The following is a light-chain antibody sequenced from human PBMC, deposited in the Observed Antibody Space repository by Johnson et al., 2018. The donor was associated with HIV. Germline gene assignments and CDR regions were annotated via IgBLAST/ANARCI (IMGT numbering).Light chain of an antibody. V-gene: IGLV1-51*01. CDR1: SSNIGNNY. CDR3: GTWDTSLSPGGV. CDR2: DNN. J-gene: IGLJ1*01. Sequence: QSVLTQSPSVSAAPGQKVTISCSGSSSNIGNNYVSWYQQIPGTAPKLLIYDNNKRPSGIPDRFSGSKSGTSATLGITGLQTGDEADYYCGTWDTSLSPGGVFGTGTKVTVL.